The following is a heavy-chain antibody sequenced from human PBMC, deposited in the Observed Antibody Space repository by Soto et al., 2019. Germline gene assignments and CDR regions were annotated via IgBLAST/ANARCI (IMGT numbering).Heavy chain of an antibody. CDR2: INAGNGNT. D-gene: IGHD3-3*01. V-gene: IGHV1-3*01. J-gene: IGHJ6*02. CDR1: GYTFTSYA. CDR3: ARGGLTIFGVVIIPSYYYGMDV. Sequence: ASVKVSCKASGYTFTSYAMHWVRQAPGQRLEWMGWINAGNGNTKYSQKFQGRVTMTRNTSISTAYMELSSLRSEDTAVYYCARGGLTIFGVVIIPSYYYGMDVWGQGTTVTSP.